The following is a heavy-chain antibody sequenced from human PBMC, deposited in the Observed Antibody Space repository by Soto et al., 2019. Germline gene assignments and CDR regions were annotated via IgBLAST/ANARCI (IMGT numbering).Heavy chain of an antibody. CDR2: IKGKTDGGTT. CDR1: GFTFSNAW. CDR3: TKDKGAYDFWSGYFPFDP. J-gene: IGHJ5*02. Sequence: EVQLVESGGGLVKPGGSLRLSCAASGFTFSNAWMSWVRQAPGKGLEWVGRIKGKTDGGTTDYAEPVKGRFTISRDDSKNTLYLQLNSVKTEDTAVYYCTKDKGAYDFWSGYFPFDPLGQGTLVTVSS. V-gene: IGHV3-15*01. D-gene: IGHD3-3*01.